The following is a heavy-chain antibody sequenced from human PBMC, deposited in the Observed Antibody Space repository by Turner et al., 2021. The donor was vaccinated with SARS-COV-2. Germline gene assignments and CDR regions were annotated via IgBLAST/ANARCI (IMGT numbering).Heavy chain of an antibody. J-gene: IGHJ2*01. CDR1: GGSVSRYF. CDR2: MSQSGST. CDR3: ARLIFDSSAYDFWYFDL. Sequence: QVQLQESGPGLVKPSETLSLTCPVSGGSVSRYFWSWIRQSPGKGLEWVGHMSQSGSTTYNPSLKSRVIISRDTSKRQLSLALTSVTAADTAVDYCARLIFDSSAYDFWYFDLWGRGTPVTVSS. D-gene: IGHD3-22*01. V-gene: IGHV4-4*09.